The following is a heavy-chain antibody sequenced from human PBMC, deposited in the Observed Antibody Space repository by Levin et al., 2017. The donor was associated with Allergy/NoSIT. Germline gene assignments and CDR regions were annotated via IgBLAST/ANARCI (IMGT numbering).Heavy chain of an antibody. Sequence: SLNISFNFSLYIFTIYFIGWVRQMPGKGLEWMGIIYPGDSDTRYSPSFQGQVTISAYKSISTAYLQWSSLKASDTAMYYCARHLSAGGYYYGMDVWGQGTTVTVSS. V-gene: IGHV5-51*01. CDR1: LYIFTIYF. CDR3: ARHLSAGGYYYGMDV. J-gene: IGHJ6*02. CDR2: IYPGDSDT. D-gene: IGHD3-10*01.